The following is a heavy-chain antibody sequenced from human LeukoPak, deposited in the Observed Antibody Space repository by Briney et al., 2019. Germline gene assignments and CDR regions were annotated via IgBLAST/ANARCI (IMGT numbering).Heavy chain of an antibody. CDR2: INPSGGST. V-gene: IGHV1-46*01. CDR1: GYTFTSYY. D-gene: IGHD5-12*01. CDR3: ARGATQEDYYMDV. J-gene: IGHJ6*03. Sequence: ASVKVSCKASGYTFTSYYMHWVRQAPGQGLEWMGIINPSGGSTSYAQKFQGRVTMTGDMSTSTVYMELSSLRSEDTAVYYCARGATQEDYYMDVWGKGTTVTVSS.